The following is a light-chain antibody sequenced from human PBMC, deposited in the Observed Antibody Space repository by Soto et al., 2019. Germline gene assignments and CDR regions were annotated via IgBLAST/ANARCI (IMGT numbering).Light chain of an antibody. J-gene: IGKJ1*01. Sequence: IVMTQSPATLSVSPGERATLSCRASQSVARDLAWYQQKPGQAPRLLIFDASTRATGIPARFSGSGSGTEFSLTISSLQSEDFAVYYCQQYNNWKTFGQGTKVDI. CDR3: QQYNNWKT. CDR2: DAS. CDR1: QSVARD. V-gene: IGKV3-15*01.